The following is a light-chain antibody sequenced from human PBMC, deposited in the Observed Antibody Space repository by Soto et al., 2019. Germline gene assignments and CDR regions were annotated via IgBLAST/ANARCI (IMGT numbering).Light chain of an antibody. CDR2: AAS. CDR1: QSISSY. V-gene: IGKV1-39*01. J-gene: IGKJ4*01. Sequence: DIQMTQSPSSLSASVGDRVTITCRASQSISSYLNWYQQKPGEAPKLLIYAASSLQSGVPSRFSGSGSGTDFTLTISSLQPEDFATYYCQQSYSTLRLTFGGGTKVEIK. CDR3: QQSYSTLRLT.